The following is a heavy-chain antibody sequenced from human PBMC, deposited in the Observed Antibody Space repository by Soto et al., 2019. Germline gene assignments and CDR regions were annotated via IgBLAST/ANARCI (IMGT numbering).Heavy chain of an antibody. CDR1: GFTFSSYA. Sequence: XGSLSLSCAASGFTFSSYAMSWVRQAPGKGLEWVSAISGSGGSTYYADSVKGRFTISRDNSKNTLYLQMNSLRAEDTAVYYCEKDIAAADDYFDYWGQGTLVTVSS. CDR3: EKDIAAADDYFDY. D-gene: IGHD6-13*01. J-gene: IGHJ4*02. V-gene: IGHV3-23*01. CDR2: ISGSGGST.